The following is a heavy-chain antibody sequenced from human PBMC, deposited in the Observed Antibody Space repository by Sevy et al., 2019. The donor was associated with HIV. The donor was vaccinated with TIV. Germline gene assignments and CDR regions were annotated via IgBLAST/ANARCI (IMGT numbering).Heavy chain of an antibody. J-gene: IGHJ4*02. V-gene: IGHV3-23*01. CDR3: AKDRVGYDSSGYYLI. Sequence: GGSLRLSCAASGFTFSSYAMSWVRQAPGKGLEWVSAISGSGGSTYYADSVKGRFTISRDNSKNTLYLQMNSLRAEDRAVYYCAKDRVGYDSSGYYLIWGQGTLVTVSS. CDR1: GFTFSSYA. CDR2: ISGSGGST. D-gene: IGHD3-22*01.